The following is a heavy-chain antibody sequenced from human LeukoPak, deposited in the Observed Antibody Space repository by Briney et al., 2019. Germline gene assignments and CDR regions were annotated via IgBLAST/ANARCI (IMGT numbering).Heavy chain of an antibody. D-gene: IGHD6-19*01. Sequence: SETLSLTCTVSGGSISSSNHYWGWIRQPPGKGLEWIGTICYSGTPYYNSSLKTRITVSVDTSKNQFYLRLTSVTAADTAVYYCARLPVAGNFDYWGQGTLVTVSS. CDR2: ICYSGTP. J-gene: IGHJ4*02. CDR1: GGSISSSNHY. V-gene: IGHV4-39*01. CDR3: ARLPVAGNFDY.